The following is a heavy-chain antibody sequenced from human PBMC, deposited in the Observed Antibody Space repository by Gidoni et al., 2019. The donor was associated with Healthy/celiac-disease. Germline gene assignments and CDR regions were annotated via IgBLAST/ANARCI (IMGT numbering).Heavy chain of an antibody. D-gene: IGHD3-16*02. Sequence: QVQLVQSGAEVKKPGSSVKVSCKASGGTFSSYAISWVRQAPGQGLEWMGGIIPIFGTANYAQKFQGRVTITADESTSTAYMELSSLRSEDTAVYYCARNGVTFGGVIVNQYYFDYWGQGTLVTVSS. CDR1: GGTFSSYA. CDR2: IIPIFGTA. J-gene: IGHJ4*02. V-gene: IGHV1-69*01. CDR3: ARNGVTFGGVIVNQYYFDY.